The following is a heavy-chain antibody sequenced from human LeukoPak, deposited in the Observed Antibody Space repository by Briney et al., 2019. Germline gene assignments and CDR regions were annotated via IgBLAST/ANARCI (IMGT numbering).Heavy chain of an antibody. D-gene: IGHD6-19*01. Sequence: GGSLRLSCAASGFTFSSYAMSWVRQAPGKGLEWVSAISGSGGSTYYADSVKGRFTISRDNSKNTLYLQMNSLRAEDTAVYYCAKGATSSGWYRAGYFQHWGQGTLVTVSS. CDR3: AKGATSSGWYRAGYFQH. J-gene: IGHJ1*01. V-gene: IGHV3-23*01. CDR1: GFTFSSYA. CDR2: ISGSGGST.